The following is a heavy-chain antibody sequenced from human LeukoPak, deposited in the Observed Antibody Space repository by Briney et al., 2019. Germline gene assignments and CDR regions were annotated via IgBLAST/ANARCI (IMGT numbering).Heavy chain of an antibody. CDR3: ARDTGYKSFDY. CDR1: GFTFSHYW. D-gene: IGHD5-24*01. Sequence: GGPLRLSCAASGFTFSHYWMTWVRQATGTGREWVANISEDGSSKSYVDSVKCRFSISSDNAKNSLFLQINSLRAEDTAVYYCARDTGYKSFDYWGQGTLVTVSS. V-gene: IGHV3-7*05. J-gene: IGHJ4*02. CDR2: ISEDGSSK.